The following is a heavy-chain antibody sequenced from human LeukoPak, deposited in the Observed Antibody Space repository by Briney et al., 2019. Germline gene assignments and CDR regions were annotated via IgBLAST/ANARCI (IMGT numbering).Heavy chain of an antibody. Sequence: PGGSLRLSCAASGFTFSSYDTHWVRQATGKGLEWVSAIATAGDPFYAGSVKGRFTISRENAKNSLYLQMNSLRAGDTAVYYCARGGMDVWGKGTTVTVFS. CDR3: ARGGMDV. D-gene: IGHD3-10*01. V-gene: IGHV3-13*05. CDR1: GFTFSSYD. J-gene: IGHJ6*04. CDR2: IATAGDP.